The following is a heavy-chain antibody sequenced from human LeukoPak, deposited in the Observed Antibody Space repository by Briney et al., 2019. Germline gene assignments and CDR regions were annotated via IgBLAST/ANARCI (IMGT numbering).Heavy chain of an antibody. CDR3: ARLSQTPAYYDTSVYYYLGY. J-gene: IGHJ4*02. CDR2: MNPDTGNS. V-gene: IGHV1-8*02. Sequence: GASVKVSCKASGYTFTGYYMHWVRQAPGQGLEWMGWMNPDTGNSGYAQKFQGRVTMTRDTSISTAYMELSSLRSEDTAVYYCARLSQTPAYYDTSVYYYLGYWGQGTLVTVSS. CDR1: GYTFTGYY. D-gene: IGHD3-22*01.